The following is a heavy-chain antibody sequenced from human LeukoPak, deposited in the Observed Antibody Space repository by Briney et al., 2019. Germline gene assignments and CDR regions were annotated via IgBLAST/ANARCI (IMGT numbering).Heavy chain of an antibody. V-gene: IGHV1-2*02. CDR1: GYTFTGYY. CDR3: ARRGELSARHRSAKTTPSAYYFDY. Sequence: GASVKVSCKASGYTFTGYYMHWVRQAPGQGLEWMGWINPNSGGTNYAQKFQGRVTMTRNTSISTAYMELSSLRSEDTAVYYCARRGELSARHRSAKTTPSAYYFDYWGQGTLVTVSS. J-gene: IGHJ4*02. D-gene: IGHD3-16*02. CDR2: INPNSGGT.